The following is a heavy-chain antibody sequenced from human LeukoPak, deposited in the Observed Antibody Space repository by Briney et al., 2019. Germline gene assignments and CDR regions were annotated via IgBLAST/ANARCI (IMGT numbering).Heavy chain of an antibody. V-gene: IGHV1-18*01. CDR1: GGTFSDHA. CDR3: ARVPVGARNWFDP. D-gene: IGHD1-26*01. CDR2: ISGYNGNT. Sequence: ASVKVSCKASGGTFSDHAVSWVRQAPGQGLEWMGWISGYNGNTKSAQKLQGRVTMTTDTSTSTAYMELKSLRSDDTAVYYCARVPVGARNWFDPWGQGTLVTVSP. J-gene: IGHJ5*02.